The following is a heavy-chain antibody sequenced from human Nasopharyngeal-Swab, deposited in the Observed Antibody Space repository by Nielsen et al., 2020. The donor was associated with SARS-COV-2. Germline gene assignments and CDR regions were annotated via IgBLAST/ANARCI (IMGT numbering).Heavy chain of an antibody. D-gene: IGHD5-18*01. Sequence: GGSLRLSCAASGFTSSGSAMHWVRQASGKGLEWVGRIRSKANSYATAYAASVKGRFTISRDDSKNTAYLQMNSLKTEDTAVYYCTHGDTAMVTGASYWGQGTLVTVSS. CDR3: THGDTAMVTGASY. J-gene: IGHJ4*02. CDR1: GFTSSGSA. CDR2: IRSKANSYAT. V-gene: IGHV3-73*01.